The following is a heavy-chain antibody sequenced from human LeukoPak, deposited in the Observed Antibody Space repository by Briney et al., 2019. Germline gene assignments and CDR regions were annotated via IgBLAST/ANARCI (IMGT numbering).Heavy chain of an antibody. J-gene: IGHJ1*01. D-gene: IGHD2-2*01. CDR3: ARGGLGYCSSTSCTEYFQH. V-gene: IGHV1-69*05. CDR1: GGTFSSYA. Sequence: ASVTVSCKASGGTFSSYAISWVRQAPGQGLEWMGGIIPIFGTANYAQKFQGRVTITTDESTSTAYMELSSLRSEDTAVYYCARGGLGYCSSTSCTEYFQHWGQGTLVTVSS. CDR2: IIPIFGTA.